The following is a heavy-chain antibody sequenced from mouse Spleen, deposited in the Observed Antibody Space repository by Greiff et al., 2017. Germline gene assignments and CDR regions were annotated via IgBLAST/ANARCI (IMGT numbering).Heavy chain of an antibody. CDR3: ARFITTVAPFAY. D-gene: IGHD1-1*01. CDR1: GFSLTSYG. V-gene: IGHV2-9*02. CDR2: IWAGGST. J-gene: IGHJ3*01. Sequence: VQLVESGPGLVAPSQSLSITCTVSGFSLTSYGVHWVRQPPGKGLEWLGVIWAGGSTNYNSALMSRLSISKDNSKSQVFLKMNSLQTDDTAMYYCARFITTVAPFAYWGQGTLVTVSA.